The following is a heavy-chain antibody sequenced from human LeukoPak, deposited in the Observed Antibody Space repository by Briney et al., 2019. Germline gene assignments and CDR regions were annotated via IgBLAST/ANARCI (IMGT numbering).Heavy chain of an antibody. CDR1: GFTFSDYT. CDR2: ISGGSRSI. J-gene: IGHJ4*02. D-gene: IGHD2-21*02. Sequence: AGGSLRLSCAASGFTFSDYTMNWVRQAPGKGLEWVSSISGGSRSIHYVDSVKGRFTISRDNAKNLLYLQMNSLRAEDTAVYYCARDYFYCGGDCFVDYWGQGTLVTVSS. V-gene: IGHV3-21*01. CDR3: ARDYFYCGGDCFVDY.